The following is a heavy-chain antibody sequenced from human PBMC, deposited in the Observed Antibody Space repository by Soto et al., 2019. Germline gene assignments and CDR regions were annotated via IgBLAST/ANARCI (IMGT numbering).Heavy chain of an antibody. CDR2: IAYDGINK. J-gene: IGHJ4*02. D-gene: IGHD1-1*01. V-gene: IGHV3-30*04. CDR1: GFTFSSYA. Sequence: QVQLVESGGGVVQPGRSLRLSCAASGFTFSSYAMHWVRQAPGKGLEWVAVIAYDGINKYYADSVKGRFTISRDNSKKTLYLQMNSLRIEDTAVYYCARELERVFDYWGQGTLVTVS. CDR3: ARELERVFDY.